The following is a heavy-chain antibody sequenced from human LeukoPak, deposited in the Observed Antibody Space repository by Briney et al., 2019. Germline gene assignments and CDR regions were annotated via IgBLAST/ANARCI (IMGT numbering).Heavy chain of an antibody. CDR1: GYTLTELS. CDR3: ATVTGRVYYYGSGSYVLAY. V-gene: IGHV1-24*01. Sequence: APVKASCKVSGYTLTELSMHWVRQAPGKRLEWMGGFDPEDGETIYAQKFQGRVIMTEDTSTDTAYMELSSLRSEDTAVYYCATVTGRVYYYGSGSYVLAYWGQGTLVTVSS. D-gene: IGHD3-10*01. CDR2: FDPEDGET. J-gene: IGHJ4*02.